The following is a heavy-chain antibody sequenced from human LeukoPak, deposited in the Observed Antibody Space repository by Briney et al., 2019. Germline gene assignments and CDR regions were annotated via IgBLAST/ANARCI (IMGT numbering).Heavy chain of an antibody. CDR3: ARDRGGGHMDV. Sequence: AGGSLRLSCAASGFTFSNYGMSWVRQAPGKGLEWVSAIGTTGDTYYPGSVKGRFTISRENAKNSLYLQMNSLRAGDTAVYYCARDRGGGHMDVWAKGPRSPSP. CDR1: GFTFSNYG. J-gene: IGHJ6*03. CDR2: IGTTGDT. V-gene: IGHV3-13*01. D-gene: IGHD2-15*01.